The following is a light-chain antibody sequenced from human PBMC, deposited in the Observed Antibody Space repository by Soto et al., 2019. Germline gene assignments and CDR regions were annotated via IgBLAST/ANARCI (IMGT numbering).Light chain of an antibody. V-gene: IGLV2-11*01. J-gene: IGLJ1*01. CDR2: DVI. CDR1: SSDVGGYNY. Sequence: QSALTQPRSVSGSPGQSVTLSCTGTSSDVGGYNYVSWYQQHPGKAPKLMIYDVITRPSGVPDRFSGSKSGNTASPTISGLQAEDEADYYCCSYAGSYTFVFGTGTKLTVL. CDR3: CSYAGSYTFV.